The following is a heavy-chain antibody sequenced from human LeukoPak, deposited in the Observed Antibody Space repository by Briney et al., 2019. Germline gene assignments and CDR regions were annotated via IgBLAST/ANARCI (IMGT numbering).Heavy chain of an antibody. CDR2: IRYDGSKK. D-gene: IGHD6-19*01. CDR3: ARGDSVAGSFDY. CDR1: GFTFSSYG. J-gene: IGHJ4*02. V-gene: IGHV3-30*02. Sequence: GGSLRLSCAASGFTFSSYGMHWVRQAPGKGLEWVAFIRYDGSKKYFADSVKGRFTISRDNSKNTLYLQMNTLRAEDTAVYYCARGDSVAGSFDYWGQGTLVTVSS.